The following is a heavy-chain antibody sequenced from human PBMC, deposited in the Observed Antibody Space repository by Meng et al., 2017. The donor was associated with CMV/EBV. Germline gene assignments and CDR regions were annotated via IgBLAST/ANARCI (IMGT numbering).Heavy chain of an antibody. Sequence: ASVKVSCKASGYTFTSYDINWVRQATGQGLEWMGWINPNSGGTNYAQKFQGRVTMTRDTSISTAYMELSRLRSDDTAVYYCARDTSNGEVRGVILFDPWGQGTLVTVSS. CDR1: GYTFTSYD. V-gene: IGHV1-2*02. J-gene: IGHJ5*02. CDR2: INPNSGGT. CDR3: ARDTSNGEVRGVILFDP. D-gene: IGHD3-10*01.